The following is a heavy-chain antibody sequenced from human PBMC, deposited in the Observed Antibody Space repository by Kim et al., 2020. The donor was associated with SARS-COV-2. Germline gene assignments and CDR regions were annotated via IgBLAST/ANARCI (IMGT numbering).Heavy chain of an antibody. J-gene: IGHJ3*01. CDR3: ASPGPLGRHDAFDL. V-gene: IGHV1-18*01. Sequence: ASVKVSCKASGYSFSVYGINWVRQAPGQGLEWLGWTSSFNDKTNYAQKFEGRVTMTTDTSTNTAYMELRSLTYDDTAVFFCASPGPLGRHDAFDLWGQGTILTVSS. D-gene: IGHD7-27*01. CDR2: TSSFNDKT. CDR1: GYSFSVYG.